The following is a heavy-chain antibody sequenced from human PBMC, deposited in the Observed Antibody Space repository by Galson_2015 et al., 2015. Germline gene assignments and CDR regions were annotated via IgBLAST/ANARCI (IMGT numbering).Heavy chain of an antibody. D-gene: IGHD2-2*01. CDR1: GFNFGEYS. V-gene: IGHV3-49*04. Sequence: SLRLSCAASGFNFGEYSMSWVRQAPGKGLEWVSFIRHDDYDGTSEYSASVRGIFTIPRADSKRIAYLQMNSVKTEDTAMYFCTRRSACGSLSCFGYFDYWGQVILVTVSS. CDR2: IRHDDYDGTS. CDR3: TRRSACGSLSCFGYFDY. J-gene: IGHJ4*02.